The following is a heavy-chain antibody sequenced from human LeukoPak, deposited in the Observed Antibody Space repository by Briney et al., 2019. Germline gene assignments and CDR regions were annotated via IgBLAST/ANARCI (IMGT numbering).Heavy chain of an antibody. D-gene: IGHD1-26*01. CDR3: ATRNSGSYSN. CDR1: GFTFSNYW. V-gene: IGHV3-7*03. J-gene: IGHJ4*02. CDR2: IKQDGSAK. Sequence: GGSLRLSCAASGFTFSNYWMNWVRQAPGKGLEWVANIKQDGSAKYYVDSVKGRLTISRDNAKSLLYLQMNSLRAEDAAVYYCATRNSGSYSNWGQGTLVTVSS.